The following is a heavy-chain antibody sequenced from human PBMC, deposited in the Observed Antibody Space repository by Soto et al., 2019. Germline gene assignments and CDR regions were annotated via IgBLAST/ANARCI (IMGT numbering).Heavy chain of an antibody. J-gene: IGHJ6*02. V-gene: IGHV4-59*01. CDR1: GSIRSYY. CDR3: ARGYSTSWAPYYSGMDV. CDR2: IYYSGSA. D-gene: IGHD1-26*01. Sequence: QGQLQESGPGLVKPSETLSLTCSVSGSIRSYYWSWIRQPPGNGLEWIGYIYYSGSAHYSPSLRSRVTISVDASKNQYSLELSSVTAADTAVYYCARGYSTSWAPYYSGMDVWGQGTTVAVSS.